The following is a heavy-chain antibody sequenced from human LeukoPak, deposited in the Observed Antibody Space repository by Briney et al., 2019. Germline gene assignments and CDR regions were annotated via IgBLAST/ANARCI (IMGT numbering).Heavy chain of an antibody. V-gene: IGHV1-3*01. J-gene: IGHJ5*02. D-gene: IGHD3-9*01. CDR2: INAGNGNT. CDR3: ARWATYDILTGYYLGWFDL. Sequence: ASVRVSCKASGYTFTSYAMHWVRQAPGQRLEWMGWINAGNGNTKYSQKFQGRVTITRDTSASTAYMELSSLRSEDTAVYYCARWATYDILTGYYLGWFDLWGQGTLVTVSS. CDR1: GYTFTSYA.